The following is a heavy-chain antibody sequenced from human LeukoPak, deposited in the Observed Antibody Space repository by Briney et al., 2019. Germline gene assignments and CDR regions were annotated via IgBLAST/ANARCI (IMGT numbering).Heavy chain of an antibody. CDR1: GFTFSSYA. D-gene: IGHD6-19*01. CDR2: ISGSGGST. V-gene: IGHV3-23*01. J-gene: IGHJ4*02. CDR3: AKDVGQWLVHPYYFDY. Sequence: GGALRLCCTAPGFTFSSYAMSWVRQAPGKGLEWVSAISGSGGSTYYADSVKGRFTISRDNSKNTLYLQMNSLRAEDTAVYYCAKDVGQWLVHPYYFDYWGQGTLVTVSS.